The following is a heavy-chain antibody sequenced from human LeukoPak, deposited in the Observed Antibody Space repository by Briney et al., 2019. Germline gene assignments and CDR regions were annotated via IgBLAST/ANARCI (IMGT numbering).Heavy chain of an antibody. CDR3: ARHSSVSGWIDSMDV. Sequence: GESLKISCKGSGYSFTSYWIGWVRQMPGKGLEWMGIIYPGDSDIRYSPSFQGQVTISADKSINTAYLQWSSLKASDTAMYYCARHSSVSGWIDSMDVWGKGTTVTVSS. J-gene: IGHJ6*04. V-gene: IGHV5-51*01. CDR2: IYPGDSDI. CDR1: GYSFTSYW. D-gene: IGHD6-19*01.